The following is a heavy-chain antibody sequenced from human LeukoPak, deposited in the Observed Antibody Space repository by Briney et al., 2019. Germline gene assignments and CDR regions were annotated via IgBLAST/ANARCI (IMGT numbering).Heavy chain of an antibody. D-gene: IGHD4-17*01. CDR3: ARDYGDYADYYYGMDV. J-gene: IGHJ6*02. V-gene: IGHV4-59*12. CDR1: GYSISSSYY. Sequence: PSETLSLTCSVSGYSISSSYYWSWIRQPPGKGLEWIGYIYYSGSTNYNPSLKSRVTISVDTSKNQFSLKLSSVTAADTAVYYCARDYGDYADYYYGMDVWGQGTTVTVSS. CDR2: IYYSGST.